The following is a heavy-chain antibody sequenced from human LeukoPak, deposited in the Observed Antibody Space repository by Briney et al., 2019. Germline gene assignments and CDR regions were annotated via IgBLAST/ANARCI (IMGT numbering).Heavy chain of an antibody. V-gene: IGHV1-69*13. D-gene: IGHD5-12*01. Sequence: SVKVSCKASGGTFSSYAINWVRQAPGQGLKWMGGIIPIFGTANYAQKFQGRVTITADEYTSTAYMELSSLKSEDTAVYYCTTDKRNGYDWGFDFWGQGTLVTVSS. J-gene: IGHJ4*02. CDR1: GGTFSSYA. CDR3: TTDKRNGYDWGFDF. CDR2: IIPIFGTA.